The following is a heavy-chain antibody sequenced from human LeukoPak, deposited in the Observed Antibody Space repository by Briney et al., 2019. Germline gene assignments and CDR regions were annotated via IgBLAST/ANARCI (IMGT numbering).Heavy chain of an antibody. V-gene: IGHV4-39*02. Sequence: SETLSLTCTVSGDSISGSSFYWGWIRQAPGKGLEWIGSSYYSGTTDYNPSLESRVTISVDTSKNQFSLKLSSVTAADTAVYYCARDYRYYDSSGYIYYYYYMDVWGKGTTVTVSS. D-gene: IGHD3-22*01. CDR2: SYYSGTT. CDR3: ARDYRYYDSSGYIYYYYYMDV. J-gene: IGHJ6*03. CDR1: GDSISGSSFY.